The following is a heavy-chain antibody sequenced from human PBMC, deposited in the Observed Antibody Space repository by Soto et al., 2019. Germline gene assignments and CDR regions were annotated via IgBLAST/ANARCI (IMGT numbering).Heavy chain of an antibody. J-gene: IGHJ6*03. CDR3: ARWDYSGLGSEDFYYVDV. Sequence: QVQLQESGPGLVKPSETLSLTCIVSGCSVRSSRYYWGWIRQPPGKGLECIGTIYFGGKSYYNPSFKGRAHMSVVTCRIQFSWEVKSVAATDTATYHCARWDYSGLGSEDFYYVDVWGKGTKATVSS. CDR2: IYFGGKS. D-gene: IGHD4-4*01. V-gene: IGHV4-39*01. CDR1: GCSVRSSRYY.